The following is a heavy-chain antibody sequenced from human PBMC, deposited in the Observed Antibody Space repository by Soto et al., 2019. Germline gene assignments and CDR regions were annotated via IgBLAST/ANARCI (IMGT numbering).Heavy chain of an antibody. CDR2: VYYTGTT. V-gene: IGHV4-39*01. CDR1: NFSVLTSIYY. J-gene: IGHJ4*02. CDR3: ARNWNLALVPAAYFDS. Sequence: CTVSNFSVLTSIYYWAWIRQPPGKGLEWVGTVYYTGTTYYNPSLQSRVTISIDTSKNQFSLNLNSVTAADTAVYYCARNWNLALVPAAYFDSWGQGTLVTVSS. D-gene: IGHD2-2*01.